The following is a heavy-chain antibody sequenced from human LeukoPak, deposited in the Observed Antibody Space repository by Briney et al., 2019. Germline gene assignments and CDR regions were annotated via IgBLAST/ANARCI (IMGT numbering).Heavy chain of an antibody. CDR1: GGSISSYY. CDR3: ARTYCDFLTGFFDC. V-gene: IGHV4-59*01. Sequence: KASETLSLTCTVSGGSISSYYWSWIRQPPGKGLEWIGYIYYIGSTKYNPSLKSRVTISVDTSKNQFSLKLRSVTAADTAVYYCARTYCDFLTGFFDCWGQGSLVTVSS. D-gene: IGHD3-9*01. J-gene: IGHJ4*02. CDR2: IYYIGST.